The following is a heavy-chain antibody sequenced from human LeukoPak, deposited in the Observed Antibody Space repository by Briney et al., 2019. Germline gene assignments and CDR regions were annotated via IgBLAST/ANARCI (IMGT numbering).Heavy chain of an antibody. Sequence: ASVKVSCKASGYTFTSYYMHWVRQAPGQGLEWMGIINPSGGSTSYAQKFQGRVTMTRDTSTSTVYMELSSLRSDDTAVYYCARAQQGVFGVVIIKSWGDFDIWGQGTMVTVSS. CDR3: ARAQQGVFGVVIIKSWGDFDI. J-gene: IGHJ3*02. V-gene: IGHV1-46*01. CDR2: INPSGGST. CDR1: GYTFTSYY. D-gene: IGHD3-3*01.